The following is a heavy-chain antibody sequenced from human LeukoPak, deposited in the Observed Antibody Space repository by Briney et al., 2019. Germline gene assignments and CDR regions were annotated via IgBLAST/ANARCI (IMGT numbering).Heavy chain of an antibody. D-gene: IGHD1-1*01. V-gene: IGHV1-2*02. CDR2: INPNSGAT. CDR1: GYTFTSYY. Sequence: GASVKVSCKASGYTFTSYYMHWVRQAPGQGLEWMGWINPNSGATLYAQKFQGRVTMTRGTSINTAYMELSSLRSDDTAVYYCTRAKRVIFDYWGQGTLVTVSS. J-gene: IGHJ4*02. CDR3: TRAKRVIFDY.